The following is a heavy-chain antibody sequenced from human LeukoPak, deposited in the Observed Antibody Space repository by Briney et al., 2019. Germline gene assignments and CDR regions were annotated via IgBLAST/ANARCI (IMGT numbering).Heavy chain of an antibody. J-gene: IGHJ4*02. V-gene: IGHV4-39*01. CDR2: IYYSGST. CDR1: GGSISSSSYY. CDR3: ARGRGDY. Sequence: PSETLSLTCTVSGGSISSSSYYWDWIRQPPGKGLEWIGSIYYSGSTYYNPSLKSRVTISVDTSKNQFSLKLSSVTAADTAVYYCARGRGDYWGQGTLVTVSS.